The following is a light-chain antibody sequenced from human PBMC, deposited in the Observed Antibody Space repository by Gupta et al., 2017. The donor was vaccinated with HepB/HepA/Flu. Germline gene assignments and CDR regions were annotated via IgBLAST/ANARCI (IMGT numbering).Light chain of an antibody. V-gene: IGLV3-21*02. CDR2: DDS. CDR3: QLLDSSRDHYV. CDR1: NTGSKR. J-gene: IGLJ1*01. Sequence: SHVLTQPPLVSVAPGETARITCGGNNTGSKRVHWYRQKPGQAPVVVGYDDSDRPSGIPERFSGSNSGNTATLTNSRVEAGDEADYYCQLLDSSRDHYVFGTGTEITVL.